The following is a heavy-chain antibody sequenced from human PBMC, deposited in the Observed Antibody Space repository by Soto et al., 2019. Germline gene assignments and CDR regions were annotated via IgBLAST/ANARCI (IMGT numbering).Heavy chain of an antibody. V-gene: IGHV6-1*01. Sequence: SQTLSLTCAISGGSVSSNSAACNWIRQSQSRGLEWLGRTYYGSKWYNDYAVSVKSRITINPDTSNNQFSLQLNSVTPEDTAVYYRARDAGVVIDAFDLWGQGTMVTVSS. CDR3: ARDAGVVIDAFDL. D-gene: IGHD3-3*01. CDR1: GGSVSSNSAA. CDR2: TYYGSKWYN. J-gene: IGHJ3*01.